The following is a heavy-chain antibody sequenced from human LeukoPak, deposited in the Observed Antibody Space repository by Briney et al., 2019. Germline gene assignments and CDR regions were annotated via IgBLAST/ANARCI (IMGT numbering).Heavy chain of an antibody. J-gene: IGHJ4*02. V-gene: IGHV4-59*11. CDR1: GGSISPHY. CDR3: TRERSTVTFDY. Sequence: SETLSLTCTVSGGSISPHYWTWIRQTPGKGLGWIGYVYYNGLTSYNASLRSRLILSVDTARNQVSLKLTSVTAADTAVYYCTRERSTVTFDYWGQGTLVTVSS. CDR2: VYYNGLT. D-gene: IGHD4-17*01.